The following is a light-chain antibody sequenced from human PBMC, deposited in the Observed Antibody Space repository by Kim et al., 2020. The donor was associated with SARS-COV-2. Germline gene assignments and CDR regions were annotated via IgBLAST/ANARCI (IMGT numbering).Light chain of an antibody. CDR3: AAWDDSLNGVV. J-gene: IGLJ2*01. Sequence: ELTQPPSASGTPGQRVTISCSGSSSNIGSNTINWYQQFPGTAPKVLIYNHNQRPSGVPDRFSGSKSGTSASLAISGLQSEDEADYYCAAWDDSLNGVVFGGGTQLTVL. CDR2: NHN. CDR1: SSNIGSNT. V-gene: IGLV1-44*01.